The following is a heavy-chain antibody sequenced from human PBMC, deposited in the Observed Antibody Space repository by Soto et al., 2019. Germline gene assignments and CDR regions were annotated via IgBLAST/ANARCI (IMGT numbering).Heavy chain of an antibody. D-gene: IGHD2-2*01. CDR2: IIPIFGTA. CDR1: GGTFSSYA. Sequence: QVQLVQSGAEVKKPGSSVKVSCKASGGTFSSYAISWVRQAPGQGLEWMGGIIPIFGTANYAQKFQGRVTITADKSTSTAYMELSSLRSEDTAVYYGAGVWDCSSTSCLGFDPWGQGTLVTVSS. V-gene: IGHV1-69*06. J-gene: IGHJ5*02. CDR3: AGVWDCSSTSCLGFDP.